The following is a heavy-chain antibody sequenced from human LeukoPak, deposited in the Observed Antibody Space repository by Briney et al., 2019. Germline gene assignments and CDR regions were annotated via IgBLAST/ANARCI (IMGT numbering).Heavy chain of an antibody. D-gene: IGHD3-9*01. Sequence: PGGSLRLSCGASGFTFSNYGMHWVRQAPGKGLEWVAFIRHHGGNVYYADSVKGRFTISRENSKNTLYLQMNSLRAEDTAVYYCARRKLRYFDWFFDYWGQGTLVTVSS. CDR2: IRHHGGNV. CDR3: ARRKLRYFDWFFDY. J-gene: IGHJ4*02. CDR1: GFTFSNYG. V-gene: IGHV3-30*02.